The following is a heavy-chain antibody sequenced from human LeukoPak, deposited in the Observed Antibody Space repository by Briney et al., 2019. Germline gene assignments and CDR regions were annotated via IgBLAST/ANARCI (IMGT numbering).Heavy chain of an antibody. V-gene: IGHV4-59*08. D-gene: IGHD7-27*01. CDR2: MFYTGST. CDR1: GGSITSHW. CDR3: VRHSSITGGRLSGYWLDP. Sequence: PSEALSLTCSISGGSITSHWWSWIRQPPGKGLEWIACMFYTGSTNYNPSLKSRVTISMDTSKNQVSLKLRSVTAADTAVYYCVRHSSITGGRLSGYWLDPWGQGTLVTVSS. J-gene: IGHJ5*02.